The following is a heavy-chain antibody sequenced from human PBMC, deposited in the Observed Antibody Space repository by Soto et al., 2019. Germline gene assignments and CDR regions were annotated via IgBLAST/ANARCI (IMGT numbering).Heavy chain of an antibody. CDR2: IVPIFGTP. CDR1: GGLFNSYA. V-gene: IGHV1-69*01. CDR3: ARAKGGTDDHHGMDL. J-gene: IGHJ6*01. Sequence: QVQLVQSGAAVKKPGSSVKVSCAGSGGLFNSYAVSWVRQTPGHGLEWMGGIVPIFGTPNYAQKFQDRVTITADESTSTAYMELSSLTSEDTAMYFCARAKGGTDDHHGMDLWGQGTTVIVSS. D-gene: IGHD2-15*01.